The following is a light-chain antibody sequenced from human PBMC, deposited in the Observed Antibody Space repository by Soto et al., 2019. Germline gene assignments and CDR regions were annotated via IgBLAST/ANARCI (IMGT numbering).Light chain of an antibody. J-gene: IGLJ1*01. Sequence: QSVLTQPASVSESPGQSITISCTGTSIDVGAYNYVSWYQQHPGKAPRLMIYDVSTRPSGVSDRFSGSKSGNTASLTISGLQVEDDDKESCGLYTISLRVFGPGTKV. CDR1: SIDVGAYNY. V-gene: IGLV2-14*01. CDR2: DVS. CDR3: GLYTISLRV.